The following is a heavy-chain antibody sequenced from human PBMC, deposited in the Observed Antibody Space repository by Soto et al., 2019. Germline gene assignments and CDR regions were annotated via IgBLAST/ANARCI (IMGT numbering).Heavy chain of an antibody. V-gene: IGHV4-59*01. J-gene: IGHJ5*02. CDR1: GGSISSYY. D-gene: IGHD2-15*01. CDR3: ARDRGLLLMSGNWFDP. Sequence: PSETLSLTCTVSGGSISSYYWSWIRQPPGKGLEWIGYIYYSGSTNYNPPLKSRVTISVDTSKNQFSLKLSSVTAADTAVYYCARDRGLLLMSGNWFDPWGQGTLVTVSS. CDR2: IYYSGST.